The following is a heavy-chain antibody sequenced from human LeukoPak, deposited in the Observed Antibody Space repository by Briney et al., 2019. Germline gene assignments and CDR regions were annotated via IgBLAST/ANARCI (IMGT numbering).Heavy chain of an antibody. D-gene: IGHD2-2*01. CDR3: ASSTSPYYYYYMDV. Sequence: SVKVSCKASGGTFSSYAISWVRQAPGQGLEWMGGIIPIFGTANYAQKFQGRVTITADKSTSTAYMELSSLRSEDTAVYYCASSTSPYYYYYMDVWGKGTTVTISS. CDR1: GGTFSSYA. J-gene: IGHJ6*03. V-gene: IGHV1-69*06. CDR2: IIPIFGTA.